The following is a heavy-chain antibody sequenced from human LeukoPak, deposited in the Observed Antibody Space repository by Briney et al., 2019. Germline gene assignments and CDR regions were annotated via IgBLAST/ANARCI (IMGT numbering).Heavy chain of an antibody. CDR1: GFTVSSNY. D-gene: IGHD6-6*01. Sequence: GSLRLSCAASGFTVSSNYMSWIRQPPGKGLEWIGYIYYSGSTNYNPSLKSRVTISVDTSKNQFSLKLSSVTAADTAVYYCARVVKYYYYGMDVWGQGTTVTVSS. J-gene: IGHJ6*02. CDR2: IYYSGST. V-gene: IGHV4-59*02. CDR3: ARVVKYYYYGMDV.